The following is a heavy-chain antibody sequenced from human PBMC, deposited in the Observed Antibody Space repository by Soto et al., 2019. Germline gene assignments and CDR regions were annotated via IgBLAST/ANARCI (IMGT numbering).Heavy chain of an antibody. V-gene: IGHV1-18*01. D-gene: IGHD3-10*01. CDR3: ARDRLRFYCSWSEGACDY. Sequence: QVQLVQYGAEVKKPGASVKVYCKASGYTCNTYGITWVRQAPGQGREWMGWISAYSGDTNYAQKLQGRVPMTTDTSTSTAYMELSGLRSDDPAVYYCARDRLRFYCSWSEGACDYWGQGTLVSVSS. J-gene: IGHJ4*02. CDR1: GYTCNTYG. CDR2: ISAYSGDT.